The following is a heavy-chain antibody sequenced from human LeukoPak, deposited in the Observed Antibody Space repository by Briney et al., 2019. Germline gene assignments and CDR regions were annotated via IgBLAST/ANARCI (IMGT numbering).Heavy chain of an antibody. CDR3: ARASIAVAGFDY. Sequence: ASVKVSCKASGYTFTSYDINWVRQATGQRLEWMGWMNPNSGNTGYAQKLQGRVTMTTDTSTSTAYMELRSLRSDDTAVYYCARASIAVAGFDYWGQGTLVTVSS. J-gene: IGHJ4*02. V-gene: IGHV1-8*01. D-gene: IGHD6-19*01. CDR1: GYTFTSYD. CDR2: MNPNSGNT.